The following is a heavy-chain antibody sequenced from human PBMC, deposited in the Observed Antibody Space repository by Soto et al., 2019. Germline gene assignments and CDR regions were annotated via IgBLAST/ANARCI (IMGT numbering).Heavy chain of an antibody. CDR3: TSLYYDFWSGYYNGAFDI. Sequence: EVQLVESGGGLVRPGGSLRLSCAASGFTFSNAWMSWVRQAPGKGLEWVGRIKSKTDGGTTDYAAPVKGRFTISRDDSKNTLYLQMNSLKTEDTDVYYCTSLYYDFWSGYYNGAFDIWGQGTMVTVSS. D-gene: IGHD3-3*01. CDR2: IKSKTDGGTT. V-gene: IGHV3-15*01. J-gene: IGHJ3*02. CDR1: GFTFSNAW.